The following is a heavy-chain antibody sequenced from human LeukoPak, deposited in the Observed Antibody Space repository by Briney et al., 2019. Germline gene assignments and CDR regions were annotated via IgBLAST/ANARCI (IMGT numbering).Heavy chain of an antibody. CDR2: IYPDDSDT. J-gene: IGHJ6*03. CDR3: ARLAFCTNAVCFSNYYYSMDV. V-gene: IGHV5-51*01. Sequence: GESLKISCQGSGYSFTSYWIGWVRQLPGKGLEWMGIIYPDDSDTKYSPSLQGQVTLSADKSISTAYLQWSSMKASDTAMYYCARLAFCTNAVCFSNYYYSMDVWGRGTTVTVSS. D-gene: IGHD2-8*01. CDR1: GYSFTSYW.